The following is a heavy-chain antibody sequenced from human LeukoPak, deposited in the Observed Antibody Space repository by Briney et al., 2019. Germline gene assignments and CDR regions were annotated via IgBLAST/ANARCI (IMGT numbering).Heavy chain of an antibody. CDR1: GYTFTSYD. J-gene: IGHJ6*03. CDR3: ARGAEHAPWGFYYYYYYMDV. Sequence: ASVKVSCKASGYTFTSYDINWVRQATGQGLEWMGWMNPNSGNTGYAQKFQGRVTMTRNTSISTAYMELSSLRSEDTAVYYCARGAEHAPWGFYYYYYYMDVWGKGTTVTISS. V-gene: IGHV1-8*01. D-gene: IGHD1-14*01. CDR2: MNPNSGNT.